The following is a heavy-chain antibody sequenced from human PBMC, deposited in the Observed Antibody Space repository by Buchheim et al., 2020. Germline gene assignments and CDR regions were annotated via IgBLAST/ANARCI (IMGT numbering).Heavy chain of an antibody. CDR3: AREMTDFWSGYHTTNWFDP. CDR2: IWYDGSNK. CDR1: GFTFSSYG. Sequence: QVQLVESGGGVVQPGRSLRLSCAASGFTFSSYGMHWVRQAPGKGLEWVAVIWYDGSNKYYADSVKGRFTISRDNSKNTLYLQMNSLRAEDTAVYYCAREMTDFWSGYHTTNWFDPWGQGTL. D-gene: IGHD3-3*01. V-gene: IGHV3-33*01. J-gene: IGHJ5*02.